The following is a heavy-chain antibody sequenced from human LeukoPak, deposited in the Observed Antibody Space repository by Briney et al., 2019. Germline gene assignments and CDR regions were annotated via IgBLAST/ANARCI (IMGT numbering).Heavy chain of an antibody. V-gene: IGHV4-38-2*02. CDR1: GYSISSDYY. J-gene: IGHJ4*02. D-gene: IGHD3-10*01. CDR3: ARDLSITMIRGVTFDY. CDR2: IYQTGST. Sequence: SETLFLTCTVSGYSISSDYYWGWIRQPPGKGLEWIGNIYQTGSTYYNPSLTSRVTISIDTSKNQFSLKLSSVTAADTAVYYCARDLSITMIRGVTFDYWGQGALVTVSS.